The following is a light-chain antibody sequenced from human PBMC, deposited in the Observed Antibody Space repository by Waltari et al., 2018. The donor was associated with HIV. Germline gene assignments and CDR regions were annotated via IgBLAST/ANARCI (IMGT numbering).Light chain of an antibody. CDR2: EDR. V-gene: IGLV6-57*03. J-gene: IGLJ3*02. CDR1: SGNIANNY. CDR3: QSFDTTNHWV. Sequence: FMLTQPHSVSESPGKTVILSCTRDSGNIANNYVQWFQRRPGSAPTTLLYEDRRRPSGVPYRFSCASDRSSNSAALTNSGVMTEDEADYYCQSFDTTNHWVVGGGTKLTVL.